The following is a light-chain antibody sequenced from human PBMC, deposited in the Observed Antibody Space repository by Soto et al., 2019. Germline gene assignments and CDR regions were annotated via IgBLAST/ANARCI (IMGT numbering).Light chain of an antibody. CDR1: QSITSH. V-gene: IGKV1-39*01. Sequence: DIQMTQSPSSLSASVGDRVIITSRAGQSITSHLNWYQQKSGQAPKLLIYSASSLQIGAPPRFSCSGSGTDFTRNMSSLQPEDFATEYCQQNYRTPLTFGGGTKVEIK. J-gene: IGKJ4*01. CDR3: QQNYRTPLT. CDR2: SAS.